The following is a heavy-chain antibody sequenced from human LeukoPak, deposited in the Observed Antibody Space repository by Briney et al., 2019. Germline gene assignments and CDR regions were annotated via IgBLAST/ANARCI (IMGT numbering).Heavy chain of an antibody. J-gene: IGHJ4*02. CDR3: AKARYSYGRDFDF. Sequence: PGGSLRLSCAASGFTFSSYGMSWVRQAPGKGLEWVSAISGSGGSTYYADYVKGRFTISRDNSKNTLYLQMNSLRAEDTAVYYCAKARYSYGRDFDFWGQGTLVTVSS. V-gene: IGHV3-23*01. CDR2: ISGSGGST. CDR1: GFTFSSYG. D-gene: IGHD5-18*01.